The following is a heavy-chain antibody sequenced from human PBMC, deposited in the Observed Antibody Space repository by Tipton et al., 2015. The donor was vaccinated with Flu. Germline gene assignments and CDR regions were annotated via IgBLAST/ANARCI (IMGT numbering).Heavy chain of an antibody. CDR1: GFTFITYG. Sequence: SLRLSCGVSGFTFITYGIHWVRQAPGKGLEWVAVDGNNKNYADSVKGRFTISRDNSKNTLHLQMNSLRAEDTAVYYCARSSSGWTRNDAFDIWGQGSRVTVSS. CDR2: DGNNK. D-gene: IGHD6-19*01. V-gene: IGHV3-33*08. CDR3: ARSSSGWTRNDAFDI. J-gene: IGHJ3*02.